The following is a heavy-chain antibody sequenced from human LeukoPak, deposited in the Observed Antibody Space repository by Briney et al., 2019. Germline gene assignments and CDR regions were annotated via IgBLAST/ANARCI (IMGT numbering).Heavy chain of an antibody. Sequence: GASVKVSCKGSGYTFTDFGISWVRQAPGQGPEWMGWISAYNGDIIYGQKFQGRVTMTTDTSTSTAYMELRSLRSDDTAVYYCARWTGKRGAPPSQWGQGTLVTVSS. CDR1: GYTFTDFG. D-gene: IGHD3/OR15-3a*01. CDR2: ISAYNGDI. V-gene: IGHV1-18*01. J-gene: IGHJ4*02. CDR3: ARWTGKRGAPPSQ.